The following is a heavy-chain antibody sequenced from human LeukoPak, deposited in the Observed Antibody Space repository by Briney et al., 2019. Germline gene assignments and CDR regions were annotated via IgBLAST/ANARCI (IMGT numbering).Heavy chain of an antibody. Sequence: GGSLRLSCAASGNYWMHWVRQAPGKGLVWVSHINSDGSWTSYADSVKGRFTISKDNAKNTVYLQMNSLRAEDTAVYYCARDYSGMDVWGQGTTVTVSS. D-gene: IGHD2-21*01. CDR1: GNYW. CDR3: ARDYSGMDV. J-gene: IGHJ6*02. CDR2: INSDGSWT. V-gene: IGHV3-74*01.